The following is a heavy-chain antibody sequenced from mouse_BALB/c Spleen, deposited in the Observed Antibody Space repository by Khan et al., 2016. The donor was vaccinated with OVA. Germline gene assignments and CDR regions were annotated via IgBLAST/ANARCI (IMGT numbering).Heavy chain of an antibody. V-gene: IGHV2-2*02. CDR2: IWSAGST. J-gene: IGHJ3*01. Sequence: QVQLKQSGPGLVQPSQSLSITCTVSGFSLTNYSVHWVRQSPGKGLEWLGVIWSAGSTDYNAAFISRLTIRKDNSRSQVFFKMNSLQPNDTAICYCARRGYDYCLGALFAYWGQGTLVTVSA. CDR1: GFSLTNYS. D-gene: IGHD2-4*01. CDR3: ARRGYDYCLGALFAY.